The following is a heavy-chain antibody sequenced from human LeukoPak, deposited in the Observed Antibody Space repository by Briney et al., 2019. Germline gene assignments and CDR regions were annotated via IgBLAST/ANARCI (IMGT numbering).Heavy chain of an antibody. CDR1: GYTFTSYY. CDR2: INPNSGGT. V-gene: IGHV1-2*02. J-gene: IGHJ6*02. Sequence: GASVKVSCKASGYTFTSYYMHWVRQAPGQGLEWMGWINPNSGGTNYAQKFQGRVTMTRDTSISTAYMGLSRLRSDDTAVYYCARVHIGQQLDKYYYYAMDVWGQGTTVTVSS. CDR3: ARVHIGQQLDKYYYYAMDV. D-gene: IGHD6-13*01.